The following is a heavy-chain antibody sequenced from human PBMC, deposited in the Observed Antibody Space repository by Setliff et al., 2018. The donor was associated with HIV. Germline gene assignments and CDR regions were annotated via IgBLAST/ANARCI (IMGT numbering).Heavy chain of an antibody. D-gene: IGHD7-27*01. J-gene: IGHJ4*02. CDR3: ARERPNSLYFDF. CDR2: VAPEDGET. V-gene: IGHV1-69-2*01. CDR1: GYTFTDYF. Sequence: ASVKVSCKASGYTFTDYFIHWVQQAPGKGLEWMGRVAPEDGETIYEEKFQGRVTISADTSTDTAYMEVNSLRSEDTAVYYCARERPNSLYFDFWGQGTRVTVSS.